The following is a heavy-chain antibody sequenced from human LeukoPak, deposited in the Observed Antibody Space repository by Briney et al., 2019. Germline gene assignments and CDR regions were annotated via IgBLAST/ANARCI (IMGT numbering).Heavy chain of an antibody. CDR1: GFTFSTYW. CDR2: INGDGSRT. Sequence: GGSLRLSCAASGFTFSTYWMHWVRHAPGKGLVWVSRINGDGSRTDYADSVKGRFTISRDNAKNSLYLQMNSLRAEDTAVYYCARSSERKYYFDYWGQGTLVTVSS. CDR3: ARSSERKYYFDY. J-gene: IGHJ4*02. V-gene: IGHV3-74*01. D-gene: IGHD3-22*01.